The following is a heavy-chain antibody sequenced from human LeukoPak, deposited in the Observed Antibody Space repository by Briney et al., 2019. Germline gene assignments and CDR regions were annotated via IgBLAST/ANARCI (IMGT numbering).Heavy chain of an antibody. Sequence: GGSLRLSCAASGFTSSSYAMSWVRQAPGKGLEWVSAISGSGGSTYYADSVKGRFTISRDNSKNTLYLQMNSLRVEDTALYYCAKDSGYCDTTSCRLANWGQGTLVTVSS. V-gene: IGHV3-23*01. CDR2: ISGSGGST. D-gene: IGHD2-2*01. J-gene: IGHJ4*02. CDR1: GFTSSSYA. CDR3: AKDSGYCDTTSCRLAN.